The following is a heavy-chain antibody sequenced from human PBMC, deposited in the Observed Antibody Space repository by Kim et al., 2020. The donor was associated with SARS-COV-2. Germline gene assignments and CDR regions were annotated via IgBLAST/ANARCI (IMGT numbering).Heavy chain of an antibody. Sequence: GGSLRLSCAASGFTVSSNYMSWVRQAPGKGLEWVSVIYSGGSTYYADSVKGRFTISRDNSKNTLYLQMNSLRAEDTAVYYCARDDSSGYYSDYWGQGTLVTVSS. CDR3: ARDDSSGYYSDY. V-gene: IGHV3-66*01. CDR1: GFTVSSNY. J-gene: IGHJ4*02. D-gene: IGHD3-22*01. CDR2: IYSGGST.